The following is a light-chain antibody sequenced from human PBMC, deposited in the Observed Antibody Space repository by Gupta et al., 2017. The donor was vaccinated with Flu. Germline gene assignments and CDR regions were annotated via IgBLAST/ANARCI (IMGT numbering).Light chain of an antibody. V-gene: IGLV2-14*03. CDR3: SSYTSSNTLQVI. CDR1: SSYVGDYKY. Sequence: QSALTQPASVSGSPGQSMTISCTGTSSYVGDYKYVSWYQQHPGKAPKLMIYDVSYRPSGVSNRFSGSKSGNTASLTISGLQAEDEADYYCSSYTSSNTLQVIFGGGTRLTVL. J-gene: IGLJ2*01. CDR2: DVS.